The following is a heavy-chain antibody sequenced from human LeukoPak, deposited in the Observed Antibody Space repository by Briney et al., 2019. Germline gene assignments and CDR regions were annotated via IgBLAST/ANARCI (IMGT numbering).Heavy chain of an antibody. Sequence: GGSLRLSWAASGFTFSNAWMSWVRQAPGKGLEWVGRIKSKTDGGTTDYAAPVKGRFTISRDDSKNTLYLQMNSLKTEDTAVYYCSGSTSHYYYYMDVWGKGTTVTVSS. V-gene: IGHV3-15*01. CDR2: IKSKTDGGTT. D-gene: IGHD2-2*01. CDR3: SGSTSHYYYYMDV. CDR1: GFTFSNAW. J-gene: IGHJ6*03.